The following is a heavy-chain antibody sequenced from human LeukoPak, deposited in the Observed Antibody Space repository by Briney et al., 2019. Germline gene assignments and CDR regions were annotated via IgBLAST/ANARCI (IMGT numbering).Heavy chain of an antibody. CDR2: IYYSGST. Sequence: KPSETLSLTCTVSGGSISSGDYYWSWIRQPPGKGLEWIGYIYYSGSTYYNPSLKSRVTISVDTSKNQFSLKLSSVTAADTAVYYCARSSIAARYGNWFDPWGQGTLVTVSS. CDR1: GGSISSGDYY. CDR3: ARSSIAARYGNWFDP. V-gene: IGHV4-30-4*08. D-gene: IGHD6-6*01. J-gene: IGHJ5*02.